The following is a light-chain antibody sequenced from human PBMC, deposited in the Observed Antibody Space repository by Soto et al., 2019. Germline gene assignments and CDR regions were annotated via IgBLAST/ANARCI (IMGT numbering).Light chain of an antibody. CDR3: SSYAGSDNPYV. CDR1: SGDVGGYDY. Sequence: QSALTQPPSASGSPGQSVTISCIGTSGDVGGYDYVSWYQQHPGKAPKLMIYEVTKRPLGVPDRFSGSKSGNTASLTVSGLQAEDEADYYCSSYAGSDNPYVFGTGTKVTVL. J-gene: IGLJ1*01. V-gene: IGLV2-8*01. CDR2: EVT.